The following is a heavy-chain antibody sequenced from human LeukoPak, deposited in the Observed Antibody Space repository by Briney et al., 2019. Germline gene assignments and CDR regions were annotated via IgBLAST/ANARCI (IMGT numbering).Heavy chain of an antibody. D-gene: IGHD6-6*01. CDR2: INPSGGST. J-gene: IGHJ4*02. CDR3: ARAYSTSSPFDY. CDR1: GYVFTSHY. Sequence: ASVKVSCKASGYVFTSHYIHWMRQAPGHGLEWIGMINPSGGSTSYAQKFQGRVTMTRDTSTSTVYLELSSLRSEDTAVYYCARAYSTSSPFDYWGQGTLVTVSS. V-gene: IGHV1-46*01.